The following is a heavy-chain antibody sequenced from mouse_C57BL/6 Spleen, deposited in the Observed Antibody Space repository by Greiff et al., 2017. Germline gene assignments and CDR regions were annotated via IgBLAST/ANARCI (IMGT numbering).Heavy chain of an antibody. Sequence: EVKLQESGPGLVKPSQSLSLTCSVTGYSITSGYYWNWIRQFPGNKLEWMGYISYDGSNNYNPSLKNRISITRDTSKNQFFLKLNSVTTEDTATXFCARWGYYGSIWGQGTLVTVSA. V-gene: IGHV3-6*01. CDR2: ISYDGSN. CDR1: GYSITSGYY. J-gene: IGHJ3*01. D-gene: IGHD1-1*01. CDR3: ARWGYYGSI.